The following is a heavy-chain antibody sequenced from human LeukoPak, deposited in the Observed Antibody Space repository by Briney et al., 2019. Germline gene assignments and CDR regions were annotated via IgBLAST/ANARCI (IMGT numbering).Heavy chain of an antibody. D-gene: IGHD5-18*01. CDR1: GYTFTGYY. Sequence: ASVKVSCKASGYTFTGYYMHWVRQAPGQGLEWMGWINPNSGGTNYAQKFQGRVTMTRDTSISTAYMELSRLRSDDTAGYDCAREFGDTAIHYRGQGTLVTVSS. CDR2: INPNSGGT. CDR3: AREFGDTAIHY. V-gene: IGHV1-2*02. J-gene: IGHJ4*02.